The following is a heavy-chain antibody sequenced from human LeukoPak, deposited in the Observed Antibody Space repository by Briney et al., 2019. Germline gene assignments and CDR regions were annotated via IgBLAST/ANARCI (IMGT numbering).Heavy chain of an antibody. CDR1: GGSFSGYY. Sequence: SETLSLTCAVYGGSFSGYYWSWIRQPPGKGLEWIGEINHSGSTNYNPSLKSRVTISVDTSKNQFSLKLSSVTAADTAVYYCARWGSLVGATIGSRSNWFDPWGQGTLVTVSS. D-gene: IGHD1-26*01. CDR2: INHSGST. V-gene: IGHV4-34*01. J-gene: IGHJ5*02. CDR3: ARWGSLVGATIGSRSNWFDP.